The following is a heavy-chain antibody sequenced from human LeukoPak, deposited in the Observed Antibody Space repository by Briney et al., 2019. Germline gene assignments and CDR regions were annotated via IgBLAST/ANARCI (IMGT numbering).Heavy chain of an antibody. V-gene: IGHV3-48*01. CDR2: ISSSSSTI. CDR1: GFTFSSYS. CDR3: ARGSGDYVARLIDY. J-gene: IGHJ4*02. D-gene: IGHD4-17*01. Sequence: PGGSLRLSCAASGFTFSSYSMSWVRQAPGKGLEWVSYISSSSSTIYYADSVKGRFTISRDNAKNSLCLQMNSLRAEDTAVYFCARGSGDYVARLIDYWGQGTLVTVSS.